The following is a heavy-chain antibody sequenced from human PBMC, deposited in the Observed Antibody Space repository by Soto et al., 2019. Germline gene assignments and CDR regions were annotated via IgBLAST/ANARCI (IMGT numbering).Heavy chain of an antibody. D-gene: IGHD6-13*01. CDR2: ISAST. Sequence: EMQLLESGGGLVQAGGSLRLSCTASGLTVSSYPLNWVRQAPGKGLEWVSGISASTYYADSVKGRFTISRDTSKNTLYLQMNSLRAEDTAIYFCAIRMYSTRWYYLGYWGQGTLVTVSS. CDR1: GLTVSSYP. CDR3: AIRMYSTRWYYLGY. J-gene: IGHJ4*02. V-gene: IGHV3-23*01.